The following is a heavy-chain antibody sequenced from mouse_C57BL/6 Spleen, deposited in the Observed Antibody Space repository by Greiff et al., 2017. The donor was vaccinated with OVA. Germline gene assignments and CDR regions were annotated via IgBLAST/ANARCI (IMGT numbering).Heavy chain of an antibody. V-gene: IGHV3-6*01. CDR2: ISYDGSN. D-gene: IGHD1-2*01. J-gene: IGHJ2*01. CDR3: ARAITTRYFDY. CDR1: GYSITSGYY. Sequence: EVKLVESGPGLVKPSQSLSLTCSVTGYSITSGYYWNWIRQFPGNKLEWMGYISYDGSNNYNPSLKNRISITRDTSKNQFFLKLNSVTTEDTATYYCARAITTRYFDYWGQGTTLTVSS.